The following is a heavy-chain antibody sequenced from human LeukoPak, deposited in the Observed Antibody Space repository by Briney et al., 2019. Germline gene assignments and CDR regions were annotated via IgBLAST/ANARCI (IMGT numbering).Heavy chain of an antibody. CDR1: GGSISVYH. Sequence: SDTLSLTCTVSGGSISVYHWSWIRQPPGKGLEWIGYLYDTGMTNYSPSLKSRVTISVDTSNNQISLKLTSVTAADTAIYFCAKEGMGSEATTADGAFDIWGQGTTVTVSS. CDR2: LYDTGMT. V-gene: IGHV4-4*08. J-gene: IGHJ3*02. CDR3: AKEGMGSEATTADGAFDI. D-gene: IGHD1-26*01.